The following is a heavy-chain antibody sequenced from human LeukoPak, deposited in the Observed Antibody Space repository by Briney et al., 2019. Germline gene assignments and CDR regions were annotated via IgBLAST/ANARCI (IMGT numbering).Heavy chain of an antibody. Sequence: PGGSLRLSCAASGFTVSSNYMSWVRQAPGKGLEWVSVIYSGGSTYYADSVKGRFTISRDNSKNTLYLQMNSLRAEDTAVYYCARDFTTVTTAYLHHWGQGALVTVSS. CDR2: IYSGGST. J-gene: IGHJ1*01. V-gene: IGHV3-66*02. CDR3: ARDFTTVTTAYLHH. D-gene: IGHD4-17*01. CDR1: GFTVSSNY.